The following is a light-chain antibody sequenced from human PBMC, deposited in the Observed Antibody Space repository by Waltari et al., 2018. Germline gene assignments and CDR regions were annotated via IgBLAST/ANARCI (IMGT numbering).Light chain of an antibody. CDR1: QSVLYPSNNKNC. J-gene: IGKJ1*01. CDR2: GAS. Sequence: DIVMTQSPDSLAVSLGERATIHCKSSQSVLYPSNNKNCLAWYQKKPGQPPKLLISGASTRESGVPDRFRGSGSGTDFTLTISSLQAEDVAIYYCQQYYSRPQTFGQGTKVEIK. V-gene: IGKV4-1*01. CDR3: QQYYSRPQT.